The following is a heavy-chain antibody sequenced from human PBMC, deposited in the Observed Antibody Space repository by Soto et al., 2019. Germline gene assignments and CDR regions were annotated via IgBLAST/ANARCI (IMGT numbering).Heavy chain of an antibody. D-gene: IGHD3-10*01. CDR3: ARDIFGGDGVGDYYYYGMDV. Sequence: QVQLVESGGGVVQPARSLRLSCEASGFTFSSYGMHWVRQAPGKGLEWVAVIWYDGSNKYYADSVKGRFTISRDNSKNELYLQMNSLRAEDTAVYYCARDIFGGDGVGDYYYYGMDVWGQGTTVTVSS. V-gene: IGHV3-33*01. CDR2: IWYDGSNK. J-gene: IGHJ6*02. CDR1: GFTFSSYG.